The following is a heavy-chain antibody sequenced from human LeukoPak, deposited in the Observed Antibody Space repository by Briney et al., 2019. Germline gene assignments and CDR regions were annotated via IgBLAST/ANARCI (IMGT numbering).Heavy chain of an antibody. V-gene: IGHV3-7*01. CDR1: GFTFSTYW. CDR2: IKQDGSEK. Sequence: VQPGGSLRLSCAASGFTFSTYWMRWVRQAPGKGLEWVANIKQDGSEKYYVDSVKGRFTISRDNAKNSLYLQMNSLRAEDTAMYYCARDSAGNDYWGQGTLVTVSS. CDR3: ARDSAGNDY. D-gene: IGHD6-13*01. J-gene: IGHJ4*02.